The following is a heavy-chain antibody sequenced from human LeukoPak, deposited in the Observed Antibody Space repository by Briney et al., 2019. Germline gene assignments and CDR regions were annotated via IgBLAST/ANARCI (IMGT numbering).Heavy chain of an antibody. CDR1: GFTFSDYY. J-gene: IGHJ4*02. Sequence: GGSLRLSCAASGFTFSDYYMSWIRQAPGKGLEWVSYVSSGSSTIYYADSVKGRFTVSRDNGKRSLYLHMNSLRAEDTAVYYCAKDQWLVPTPSYWGQGTLVTVSS. CDR3: AKDQWLVPTPSY. CDR2: VSSGSSTI. V-gene: IGHV3-11*01. D-gene: IGHD6-19*01.